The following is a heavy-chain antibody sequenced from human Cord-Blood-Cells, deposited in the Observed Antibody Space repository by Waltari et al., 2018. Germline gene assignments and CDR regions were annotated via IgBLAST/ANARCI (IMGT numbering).Heavy chain of an antibody. CDR3: ARGRVWQQLVLIYYYYGMDV. CDR1: TFNSYD. V-gene: IGHV1-8*02. D-gene: IGHD6-13*01. CDR2: RNPNSGNT. J-gene: IGHJ6*02. Sequence: TFNSYDSNWVRKDTGQGLEWMGWRNPNSGNTGYAQKFQGRVTMTRNTSIRTAYMELRSLRSEDTAVYYCARGRVWQQLVLIYYYYGMDVWGQGTTVTVSS.